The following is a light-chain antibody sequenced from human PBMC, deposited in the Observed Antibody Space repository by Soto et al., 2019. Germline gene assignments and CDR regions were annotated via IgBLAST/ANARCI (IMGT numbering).Light chain of an antibody. J-gene: IGKJ1*01. CDR2: TAS. CDR1: QGISSW. V-gene: IGKV1-12*01. Sequence: DIQMTQSPSYVSASVGDRVTITCRASQGISSWLAWYQQKPGKAPELLIYTASSLQSGGPSRFSGSGSRTVFTLNISMLQPEDSATYFCQQAGSFPPTFGQGTKVEIK. CDR3: QQAGSFPPT.